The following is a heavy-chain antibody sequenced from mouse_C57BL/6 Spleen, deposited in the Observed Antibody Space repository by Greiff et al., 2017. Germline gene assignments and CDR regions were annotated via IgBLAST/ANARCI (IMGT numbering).Heavy chain of an antibody. V-gene: IGHV14-1*01. Sequence: VQLQQSGAELVRPGASVKLSCTASGFNFKDYYMHWVKQRPEQGLEWIGRIDPEDGDTEYAPKFQGKATMTADTSSNTAYLQLSSLTSEDTAVYYCTTEVTTVPYWYFDVWGTGTTVTVSS. CDR3: TTEVTTVPYWYFDV. CDR1: GFNFKDYY. D-gene: IGHD1-1*01. J-gene: IGHJ1*03. CDR2: IDPEDGDT.